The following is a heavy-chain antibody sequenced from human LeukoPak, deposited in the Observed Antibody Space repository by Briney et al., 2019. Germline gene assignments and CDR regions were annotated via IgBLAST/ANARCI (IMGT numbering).Heavy chain of an antibody. Sequence: SETLSLTCTVSGGSISSYDWSWIRQSPGKGLEWIGYMFYSGGTNYNPSVQSRITISKDTSKNQFSLNLSSVTAADTVVYYCARHASNSVFDYWGQGTLVTVSS. CDR3: ARHASNSVFDY. CDR2: MFYSGGT. V-gene: IGHV4-59*08. CDR1: GGSISSYD. J-gene: IGHJ4*02. D-gene: IGHD4-11*01.